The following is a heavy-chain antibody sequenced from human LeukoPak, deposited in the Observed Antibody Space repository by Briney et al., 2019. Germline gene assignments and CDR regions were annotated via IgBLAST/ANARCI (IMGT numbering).Heavy chain of an antibody. J-gene: IGHJ4*02. D-gene: IGHD3-22*01. Sequence: GGSLRLSCAGSGFTFSSYSMNWVRQAPGKGLEWVSSISTSSSYIYYADSLKGRFTISRDNARNSLYLHMNSLRAEDTAVYYCAKVGYYNDSSGYYLDYFDYWGQGTLVTVSS. CDR1: GFTFSSYS. CDR3: AKVGYYNDSSGYYLDYFDY. CDR2: ISTSSSYI. V-gene: IGHV3-21*04.